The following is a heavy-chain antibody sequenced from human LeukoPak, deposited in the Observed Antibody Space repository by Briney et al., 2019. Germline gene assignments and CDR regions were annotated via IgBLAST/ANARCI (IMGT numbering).Heavy chain of an antibody. Sequence: PSETLSLTCTVSGGSVSSNSDYWGGIPQPPGKGLEWIGSIYYSGNTYYNSTLKSRVTISIDTSKNQFSLKLTSVTAADTAVYYCALLVAAPAYFDYWGQGTLVTVSS. CDR1: GGSVSSNSDY. J-gene: IGHJ4*02. D-gene: IGHD6-13*01. CDR3: ALLVAAPAYFDY. CDR2: IYYSGNT. V-gene: IGHV4-39*01.